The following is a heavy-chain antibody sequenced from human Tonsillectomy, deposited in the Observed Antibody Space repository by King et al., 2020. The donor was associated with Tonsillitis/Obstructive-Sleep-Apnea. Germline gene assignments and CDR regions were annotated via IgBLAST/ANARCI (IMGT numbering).Heavy chain of an antibody. J-gene: IGHJ6*03. Sequence: VQLVESGGGVVQPGRSLRLSCAASGFTFSSYAMHWVRQAPGKGLEWVTVISYDGSNKYYADSVKGRFTISRDNSKNTLYLQMNSLRAEDTAVYYCARPPTYCSGGSCYSWYYYYMYVWGQGTTVTVSS. V-gene: IGHV3-30*04. CDR2: ISYDGSNK. CDR3: ARPPTYCSGGSCYSWYYYYMYV. CDR1: GFTFSSYA. D-gene: IGHD2-15*01.